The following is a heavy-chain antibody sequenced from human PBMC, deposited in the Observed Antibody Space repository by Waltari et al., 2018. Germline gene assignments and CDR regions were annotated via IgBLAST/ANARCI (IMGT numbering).Heavy chain of an antibody. CDR2: SSDGGVYT. V-gene: IGHV3-23*04. CDR3: AKGFEDLLPFDH. J-gene: IGHJ4*02. CDR1: GYTLFIYF. D-gene: IGHD2-21*01. Sequence: EVQLVESGGGLVQRGGALRRSCAASGYTLFIYFISWVRQAPGKGLEWISASSDGGVYTYYADSVEGRFTISRDSSKNTIYLQMNSLRVEDTALYYCAKGFEDLLPFDHWGQGTQVTVSS.